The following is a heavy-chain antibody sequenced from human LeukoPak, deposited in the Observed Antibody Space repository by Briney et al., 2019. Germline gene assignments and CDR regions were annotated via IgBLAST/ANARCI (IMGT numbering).Heavy chain of an antibody. CDR3: AREHSGGGNYYDSSGYYRSFDY. CDR1: GFTFNSYW. J-gene: IGHJ4*02. Sequence: GGSLRLSCAASGFTFNSYWMNWVRQAPGKGLEWVSYISSSRSYIYYADSVKGRFTISRDNAKNSLYLQMSSLRVEDTAVYYCAREHSGGGNYYDSSGYYRSFDYWGQGTPVTVSS. CDR2: ISSSRSYI. V-gene: IGHV3-21*01. D-gene: IGHD3-22*01.